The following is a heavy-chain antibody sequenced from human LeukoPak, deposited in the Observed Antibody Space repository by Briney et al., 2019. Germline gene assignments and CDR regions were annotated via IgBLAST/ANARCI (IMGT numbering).Heavy chain of an antibody. CDR2: IADSGGT. CDR3: ARHIYDSGSAD. Sequence: SETLSLTCTVSGSSISSYYCDWIRQPPPKGLEWIGYIADSGGTNYNPSLTSQVTLSLDTSKTQFSLRVSSVTAADTAVYYCARHIYDSGSADWGEGTLVTVSS. J-gene: IGHJ4*02. CDR1: GSSISSYY. D-gene: IGHD3-10*01. V-gene: IGHV4-59*08.